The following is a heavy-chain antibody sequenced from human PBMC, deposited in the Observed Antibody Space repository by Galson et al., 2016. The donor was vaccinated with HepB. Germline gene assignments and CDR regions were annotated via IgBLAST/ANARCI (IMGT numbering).Heavy chain of an antibody. D-gene: IGHD4-11*01. V-gene: IGHV1-69*13. Sequence: SVKVSCKASGGTFSNYAINWVRQAPGQGLEWMGGIIPIFGTANYAQKFQGRVTITADESTSTAYMELSSLRSEDTAVYYCARGGRTVTAYWYFDLWGRGTLVTVSS. CDR2: IIPIFGTA. CDR3: ARGGRTVTAYWYFDL. CDR1: GGTFSNYA. J-gene: IGHJ2*01.